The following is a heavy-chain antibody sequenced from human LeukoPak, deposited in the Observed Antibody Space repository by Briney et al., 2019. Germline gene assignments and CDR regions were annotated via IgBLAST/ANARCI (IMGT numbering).Heavy chain of an antibody. CDR2: INHSGSI. Sequence: SETLSLTCAVYGASISGYYWNWIRQPPGKGLEWIGEINHSGSINYNPSLKSRVTISVDTSQNQFSLNLSSVTAADTAVYYCARGRSAYDGSGYYYGNWGQGTLVTVSS. D-gene: IGHD3-22*01. J-gene: IGHJ4*02. CDR1: GASISGYY. CDR3: ARGRSAYDGSGYYYGN. V-gene: IGHV4-34*01.